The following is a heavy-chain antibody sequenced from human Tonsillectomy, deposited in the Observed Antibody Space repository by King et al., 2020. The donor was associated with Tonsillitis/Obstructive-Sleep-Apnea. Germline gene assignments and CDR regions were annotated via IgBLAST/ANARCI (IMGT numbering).Heavy chain of an antibody. Sequence: VQLVESGGGLVQPGGSLRLSCSASGFIFSSYAMHWVRQAPGKGLEYVSAISSNGETTYYADSVKGRFTISRDNSKNTLYLQMSSLTTEDTAVYYCVKVWGTVTTYDYWGQGTLVTVSS. CDR1: GFIFSSYA. J-gene: IGHJ4*02. V-gene: IGHV3-64D*06. D-gene: IGHD4-17*01. CDR3: VKVWGTVTTYDY. CDR2: ISSNGETT.